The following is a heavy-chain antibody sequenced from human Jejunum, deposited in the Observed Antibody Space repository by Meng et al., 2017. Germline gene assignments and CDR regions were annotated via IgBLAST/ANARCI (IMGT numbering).Heavy chain of an antibody. CDR2: IYYGGTT. D-gene: IGHD5-18*01. CDR1: GGSVSSGSYY. Sequence: QGQLPESGPGLGRPSETLSITCTVSGGSVSSGSYYWSWIRQPPGKGLEWIGYIYYGGTTNYNPSLKSRVTISADTSKNQFSLKLSSVTAADTAVYYCARGSRGYSYGWGQGTLVTVSS. J-gene: IGHJ4*02. CDR3: ARGSRGYSYG. V-gene: IGHV4-61*01.